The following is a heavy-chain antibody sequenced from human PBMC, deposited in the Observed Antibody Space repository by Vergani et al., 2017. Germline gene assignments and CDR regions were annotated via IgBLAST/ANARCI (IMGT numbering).Heavy chain of an antibody. V-gene: IGHV4-4*02. D-gene: IGHD1-20*01. J-gene: IGHJ6*02. CDR3: ARFLTGTTIYYYYGMDV. CDR2: IDHSGST. CDR1: GGSISSSNW. Sequence: QVQLQESGPGLVKPSGTLSLTFAVSGGSISSSNWWSWVRQPPGKGLEWIGEIDHSGSTNSNPSLKSRVTISVDKSKNQFSLKLSSVTAADTAVYYCARFLTGTTIYYYYGMDVWDQGTTVTVSS.